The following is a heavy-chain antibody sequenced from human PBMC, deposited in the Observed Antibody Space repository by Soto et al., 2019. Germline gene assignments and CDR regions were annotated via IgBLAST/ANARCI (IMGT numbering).Heavy chain of an antibody. J-gene: IGHJ5*02. CDR2: INHSGST. D-gene: IGHD2-8*01. Sequence: QVQLQQWGAGLLKPSETLSLTCAVYGGSFSGYYWSWIRQPPGKGLEWIGEINHSGSTNYNPSLKSRVTISVDTSKNQFALKLSSVTAAGTAVYYCARGRTRYCTNGVCYDSTGWFDPWGQGTLVTVSS. V-gene: IGHV4-34*01. CDR3: ARGRTRYCTNGVCYDSTGWFDP. CDR1: GGSFSGYY.